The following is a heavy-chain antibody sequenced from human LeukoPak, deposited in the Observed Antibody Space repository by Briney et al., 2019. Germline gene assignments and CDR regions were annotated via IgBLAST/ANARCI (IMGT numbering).Heavy chain of an antibody. D-gene: IGHD3-10*01. J-gene: IGHJ6*03. V-gene: IGHV1-46*01. Sequence: ASVKVSCKASGYTFTSYYMHWVRQAPGQGLEWMGIINPSGGSTSYAQKFQGRVTMTRDTSTSTVYMELSSLRSEDTAVYYCARVGGSGSYMSYHYYMDVWGKGTTVTVSS. CDR3: ARVGGSGSYMSYHYYMDV. CDR1: GYTFTSYY. CDR2: INPSGGST.